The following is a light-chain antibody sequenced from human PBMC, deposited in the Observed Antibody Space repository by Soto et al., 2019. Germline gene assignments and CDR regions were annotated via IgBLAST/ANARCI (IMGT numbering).Light chain of an antibody. CDR3: LQYGSSPYT. CDR1: QSVSSRY. Sequence: EIVLTQSPGTLSLSPGERATLSCRASQSVSSRYLACYQQKPGQAPRPLIYGASSRATCIPDRFSRSGSGTDFALTISRLELEDFAVYYCLQYGSSPYTFGQATKLEIK. CDR2: GAS. J-gene: IGKJ2*01. V-gene: IGKV3-20*01.